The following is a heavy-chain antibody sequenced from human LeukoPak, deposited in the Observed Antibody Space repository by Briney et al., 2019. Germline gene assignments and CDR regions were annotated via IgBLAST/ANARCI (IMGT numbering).Heavy chain of an antibody. CDR3: ARDSGGYPPSTCDY. CDR2: IYHSGST. J-gene: IGHJ4*02. V-gene: IGHV4-30-2*01. D-gene: IGHD3-22*01. Sequence: SETLSLTCTVSGGSISSGGYYWSWIRQPPGEGLEWIGYIYHSGSTYYNPSLKSRVTISVDRSKNQFSLKLSSVTAADTAVYYCARDSGGYPPSTCDYWGQGTLVTVSS. CDR1: GGSISSGGYY.